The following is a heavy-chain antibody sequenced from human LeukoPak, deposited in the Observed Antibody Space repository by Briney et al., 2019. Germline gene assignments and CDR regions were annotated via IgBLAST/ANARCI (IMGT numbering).Heavy chain of an antibody. J-gene: IGHJ4*02. CDR2: IYSSGST. V-gene: IGHV3-53*01. CDR3: AREGGIAAAG. D-gene: IGHD6-13*01. Sequence: GGSLRLSCAASGFTFSNAWMSWVRQAPGKGLEWVSVIYSSGSTYYADSVKGRFSISKDNSKNTLYLQMNSLRAEDTAVYYCAREGGIAAAGWGQGTLVTVSS. CDR1: GFTFSNAW.